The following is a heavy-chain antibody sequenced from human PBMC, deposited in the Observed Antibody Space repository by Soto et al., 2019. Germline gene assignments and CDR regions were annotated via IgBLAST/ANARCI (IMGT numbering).Heavy chain of an antibody. CDR3: ARGLYTMVRGEVYYYMDV. J-gene: IGHJ6*03. V-gene: IGHV1-8*01. CDR2: MNPNSGNT. D-gene: IGHD3-10*01. CDR1: GYTFTSYD. Sequence: QVQLVQSGAEVKKPGASVKVSCKASGYTFTSYDINWVRQATGQGLEWMGWMNPNSGNTGYAQKYQGRVTMTRNTAISTAYMELSSLRSEDTAVYYCARGLYTMVRGEVYYYMDVWGKGTTVTVSS.